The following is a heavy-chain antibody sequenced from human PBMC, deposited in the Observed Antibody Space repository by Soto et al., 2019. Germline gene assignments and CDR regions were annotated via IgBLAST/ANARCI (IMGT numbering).Heavy chain of an antibody. CDR2: ISSSSSTI. D-gene: IGHD6-13*01. J-gene: IGHJ6*02. CDR1: GFTFSSYS. CDR3: ARDLTSSPFVFYYGMDV. Sequence: PGGSLRLSCAASGFTFSSYSMNWVRQAPGKGLEWVSYISSSSSTIYYADSVKGRFTISRDNAKNSLYLQMNSLRDEDTAVYYCARDLTSSPFVFYYGMDVWGQGTTVTVSS. V-gene: IGHV3-48*02.